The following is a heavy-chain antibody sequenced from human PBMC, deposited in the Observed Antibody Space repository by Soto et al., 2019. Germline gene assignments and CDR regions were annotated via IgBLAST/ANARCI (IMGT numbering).Heavy chain of an antibody. V-gene: IGHV3-7*01. D-gene: IGHD1-7*01. CDR2: IKQDGSEI. Sequence: PGGSLRLSCAASGFTFSSYWMSWVRQAPGQGLEWLANIKQDGSEIYYVDSVKGRFTISRDNAKKTQYLQMNSLRAEDTAVYYCTTDSNSPFDNWCPETLVNVSS. CDR1: GFTFSSYW. J-gene: IGHJ4*02. CDR3: TTDSNSPFDN.